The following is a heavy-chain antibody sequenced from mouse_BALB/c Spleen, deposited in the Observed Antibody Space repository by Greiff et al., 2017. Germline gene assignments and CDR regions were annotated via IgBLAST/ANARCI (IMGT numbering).Heavy chain of an antibody. CDR2: INSNGGST. Sequence: EVQLVESGGGLVQPGGSLKLSCAASGFTFSSYGMSWVRQTPDKRLELVATINSNGGSTYYPDSVKGRFTISRDNAKNTLYLQMSSLKSEDTAMYYCARDGPFFAYWGQGTLVTVSA. V-gene: IGHV5-6-3*01. CDR3: ARDGPFFAY. CDR1: GFTFSSYG. J-gene: IGHJ3*01.